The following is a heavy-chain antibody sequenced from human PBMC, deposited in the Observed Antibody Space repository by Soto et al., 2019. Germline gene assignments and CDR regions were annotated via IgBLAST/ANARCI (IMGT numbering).Heavy chain of an antibody. V-gene: IGHV3-74*01. Sequence: WGSLRLSCAATGFSFGSYWMRWGRQAPGQGLLWVAHFNSDKNITTYADSVKGRFTISRDNAKKTVYLQMDSLRAEDTAMYYCARGNTYDGRTAAFDFWGPGTMVTVSS. J-gene: IGHJ3*01. CDR2: FNSDKNIT. CDR1: GFSFGSYW. CDR3: ARGNTYDGRTAAFDF. D-gene: IGHD3-22*01.